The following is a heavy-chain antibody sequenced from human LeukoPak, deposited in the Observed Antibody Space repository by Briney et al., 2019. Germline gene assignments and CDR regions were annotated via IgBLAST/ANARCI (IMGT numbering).Heavy chain of an antibody. CDR1: GYTFTGYY. V-gene: IGHV1-2*02. CDR2: INPNSGGT. Sequence: ASVKVSCKASGYTFTGYYMHWVRQAPGQGLEWMGWINPNSGGTNYAQKFQGRVTMTRDTSISTAYMELSRLRSDDTAVYYCARASLIFGGIIVIPPGDYWGQGTLVTVSS. CDR3: ARASLIFGGIIVIPPGDY. D-gene: IGHD3-16*02. J-gene: IGHJ4*02.